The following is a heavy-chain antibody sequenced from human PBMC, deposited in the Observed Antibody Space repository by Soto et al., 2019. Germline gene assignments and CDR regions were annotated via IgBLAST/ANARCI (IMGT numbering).Heavy chain of an antibody. CDR3: AGGAPVTPGTFAY. V-gene: IGHV3-53*01. J-gene: IGHJ4*02. CDR2: IYSGGSA. D-gene: IGHD2-15*01. Sequence: GGSLRLSCAVSGFTVSSNYMNWVRQAPGKGLEWVSVIYSGGSAFYADSVKGRFTISRDNSKNTLYLQMNSLRAEDTAVYYCAGGAPVTPGTFAYWGQGTL. CDR1: GFTVSSNY.